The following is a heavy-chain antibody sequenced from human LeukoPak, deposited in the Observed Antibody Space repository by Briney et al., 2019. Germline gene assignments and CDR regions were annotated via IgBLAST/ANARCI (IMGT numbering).Heavy chain of an antibody. V-gene: IGHV3-48*03. CDR2: ISSSGSTM. CDR1: GFTFSSYE. CDR3: AREISVAGAYYYYGMDV. D-gene: IGHD6-19*01. J-gene: IGHJ6*04. Sequence: GGSLRLSCAASGFTFSSYEMNRVRQAPGKGLEWVSYISSSGSTMYYADSVKGRFTISRDNAKKSLYLQMNSLRAEDTAVYYCAREISVAGAYYYYGMDVWGKGTTVTVSS.